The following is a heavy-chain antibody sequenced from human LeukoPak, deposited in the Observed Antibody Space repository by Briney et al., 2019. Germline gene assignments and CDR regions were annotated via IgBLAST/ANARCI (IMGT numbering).Heavy chain of an antibody. CDR3: AKDRHYDDRLFDY. Sequence: PGGSLRLSCAASGFTFNHYWMSWVRQAPGKRLEWLANIKQDGSQIYYVDSVKGRFTTSRDNAKNSLYLQMNSLRAEDTSVYYCAKDRHYDDRLFDYWGQGTLVTVPS. CDR2: IKQDGSQI. D-gene: IGHD3-22*01. CDR1: GFTFNHYW. V-gene: IGHV3-7*03. J-gene: IGHJ4*02.